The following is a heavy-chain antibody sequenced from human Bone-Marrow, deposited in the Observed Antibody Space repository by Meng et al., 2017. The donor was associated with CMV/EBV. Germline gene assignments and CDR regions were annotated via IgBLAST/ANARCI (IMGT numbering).Heavy chain of an antibody. CDR3: ARDLSRPKTIFGVVTIYYYYGMDV. D-gene: IGHD3-3*01. CDR1: GFTVSSNY. Sequence: GESLKISCAASGFTVSSNYMSWVRQAPGKGLEWVANIKQDGSEKYYVDSVKGRFTISRDNAKNSLYLQMNSLRAEDTAVYYCARDLSRPKTIFGVVTIYYYYGMDVWGQGTTVTVSS. J-gene: IGHJ6*02. V-gene: IGHV3-7*01. CDR2: IKQDGSEK.